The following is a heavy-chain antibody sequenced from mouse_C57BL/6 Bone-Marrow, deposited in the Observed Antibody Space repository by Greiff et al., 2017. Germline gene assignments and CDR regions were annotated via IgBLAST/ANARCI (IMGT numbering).Heavy chain of an antibody. Sequence: QVQLKQPGAELVRPGSSVKLSCKASGYTFTSYWMDWVKQRPGQGLEWIGNIYPSDSATHYNQKFKDKATLTVDKSSSTAYMQLSSLTSEDSAVYYCARSNYVSYYAMDYWGQGTSVTVSS. V-gene: IGHV1-61*01. D-gene: IGHD2-5*01. CDR2: IYPSDSAT. CDR3: ARSNYVSYYAMDY. CDR1: GYTFTSYW. J-gene: IGHJ4*01.